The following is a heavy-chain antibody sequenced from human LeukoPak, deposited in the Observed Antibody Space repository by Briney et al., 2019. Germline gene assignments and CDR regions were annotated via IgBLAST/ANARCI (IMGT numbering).Heavy chain of an antibody. CDR1: GYSFTSYW. Sequence: GESLKISCKSSGYSFTSYWISWVRQMPGKGLEWMGIIYPGDSDTRYSPSFQGQVTISADKSISTAYLQWSSLKASDTAMYYCARLVGYCSGGSCYHFDYWGQGTLVTVSS. V-gene: IGHV5-51*01. CDR3: ARLVGYCSGGSCYHFDY. CDR2: IYPGDSDT. D-gene: IGHD2-15*01. J-gene: IGHJ4*02.